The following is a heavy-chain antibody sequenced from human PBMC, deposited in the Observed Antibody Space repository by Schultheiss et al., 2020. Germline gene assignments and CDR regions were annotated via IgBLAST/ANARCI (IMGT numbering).Heavy chain of an antibody. D-gene: IGHD6-13*01. CDR2: IYHSGST. J-gene: IGHJ6*02. CDR3: ARERVAAAGGMDV. Sequence: SETLSLTCAVSGGSISSSNWWSWVRQPPGKGLEWIGEIYHSGSTNYNPSLKSRVTISVDTSKNQFSLKLSSVTAADTAVYYCARERVAAAGGMDVWGQGTTVTVSS. CDR1: GGSISSSNW. V-gene: IGHV4-4*02.